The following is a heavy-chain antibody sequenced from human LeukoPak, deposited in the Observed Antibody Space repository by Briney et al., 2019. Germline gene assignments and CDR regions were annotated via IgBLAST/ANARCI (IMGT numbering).Heavy chain of an antibody. CDR2: IVHSGNT. CDR1: GGSFSGYY. J-gene: IGHJ4*02. D-gene: IGHD3-22*01. CDR3: ARHSRAMIVVVPYFDY. V-gene: IGHV4-34*12. Sequence: PSETLSLTCAVYGGSFSGYYWSWIRQPPGKGLEWIGEIVHSGNTKYNPSLKSRVTISVDTSKNQFSLNLTSVTAADTAVYYCARHSRAMIVVVPYFDYWGQGTLVTVSS.